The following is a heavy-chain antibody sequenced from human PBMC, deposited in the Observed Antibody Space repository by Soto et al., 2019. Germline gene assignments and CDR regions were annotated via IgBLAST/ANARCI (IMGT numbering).Heavy chain of an antibody. CDR3: AKDLGTDDFWSAYYTYYYMDV. J-gene: IGHJ6*03. CDR2: ISGSGDNT. CDR1: GFTFSSYA. V-gene: IGHV3-23*01. D-gene: IGHD3-3*01. Sequence: EVQLLESGGGLVQPGGSLRLSCAASGFTFSSYALNWVRQAPGKWLEWVSVISGSGDNTYYADSVKGRFTISRDNSKNTLYLQMNSLRAEDPAVYYCAKDLGTDDFWSAYYTYYYMDVWGKGTTVTVSS.